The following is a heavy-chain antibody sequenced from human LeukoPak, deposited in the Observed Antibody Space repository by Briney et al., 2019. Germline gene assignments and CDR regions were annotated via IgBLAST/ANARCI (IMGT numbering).Heavy chain of an antibody. CDR3: ARDGYYYDSSGYGLDY. Sequence: PSETLSLTCTVSGGSIDTYYWNWIRQPAGKGLEWIGRIYTSGSTNYNPSLKSRVTMSVDTSKNQFSLKLSSVTAADTAVYYCARDGYYYDSSGYGLDYWGQGTLVTVSS. J-gene: IGHJ4*02. D-gene: IGHD3-22*01. V-gene: IGHV4-4*07. CDR2: IYTSGST. CDR1: GGSIDTYY.